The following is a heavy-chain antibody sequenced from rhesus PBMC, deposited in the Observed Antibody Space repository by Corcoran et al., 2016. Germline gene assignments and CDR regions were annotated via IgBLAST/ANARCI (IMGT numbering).Heavy chain of an antibody. D-gene: IGHD3-9*01. CDR1: GGSISSGYYY. CDR3: AGGVNDYLDV. CDR2: ITDSGST. J-gene: IGHJ5-1*01. V-gene: IGHV4-122*02. Sequence: QVQLQESGPGLVKPSETLSLTCAVSGGSISSGYYYWSWIRQPPGKGMEWIGYITDSGSTIDNPSLKGRVTLSVDTSKNQLSLKLSSVTTADTAVYYCAGGVNDYLDVWGPGVLVTVSS.